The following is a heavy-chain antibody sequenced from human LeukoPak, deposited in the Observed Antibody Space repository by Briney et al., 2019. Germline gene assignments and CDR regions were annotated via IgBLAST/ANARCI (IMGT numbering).Heavy chain of an antibody. Sequence: PGGSLRLSCAASGFTFSSYAMSWVRQAPGKGLEWVSGISGSGGSTYYADSVKGWFTISRDNSKNTVFLQMNSLRAEDTALYYCAKGLGGTRGTHGASADYWGQGTLVTVSS. CDR1: GFTFSSYA. CDR3: AKGLGGTRGTHGASADY. CDR2: ISGSGGST. V-gene: IGHV3-23*01. J-gene: IGHJ4*02. D-gene: IGHD1-1*01.